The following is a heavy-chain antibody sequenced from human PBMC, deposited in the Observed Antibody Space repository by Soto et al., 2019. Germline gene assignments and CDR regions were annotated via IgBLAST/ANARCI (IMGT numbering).Heavy chain of an antibody. J-gene: IGHJ3*02. CDR2: IIPILGIA. Sequence: QVQLVQSGAEVKKPGSSVKVSCKASGGTFSSYTISWVRQAPGQGLEWMGRIIPILGIANYAQKFQGRVTITADKSTSSAYMELSSLRSEDTAVYYCARRVGYCTNGVCFADDAFDIWGQGTMVTVSS. V-gene: IGHV1-69*02. CDR3: ARRVGYCTNGVCFADDAFDI. CDR1: GGTFSSYT. D-gene: IGHD2-8*01.